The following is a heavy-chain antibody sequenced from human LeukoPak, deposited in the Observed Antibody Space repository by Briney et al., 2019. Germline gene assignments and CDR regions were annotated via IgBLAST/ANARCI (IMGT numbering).Heavy chain of an antibody. CDR2: IGTAGDA. CDR1: GFSFSDYD. D-gene: IGHD1-1*01. Sequence: GGSLRLSCAASGFSFSDYDMHWVRQATGKGLEWVSAIGTAGDAYYTGSVKGRFTISRENAKNSLYLQMNSLRAGDTAVYYCSRVVKERVGGVYYFDYWSQGTLVTVSA. J-gene: IGHJ4*02. CDR3: SRVVKERVGGVYYFDY. V-gene: IGHV3-13*01.